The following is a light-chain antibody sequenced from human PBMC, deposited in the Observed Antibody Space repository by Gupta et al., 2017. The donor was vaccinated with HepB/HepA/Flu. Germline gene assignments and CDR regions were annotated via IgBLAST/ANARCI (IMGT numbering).Light chain of an antibody. CDR3: SSYAGSTMV. CDR2: EVS. J-gene: IGLJ2*01. CDR1: SSDVGGYNY. Sequence: ALTQPPSASGSPGQSVTIPCTGTSSDVGGYNYVSWYQQHPGKAPKLMIYEVSKRPSGVPDRFSGSKSGNTASLTVSGLQAEDEADYYCSSYAGSTMVFGGGTKLTVL. V-gene: IGLV2-8*01.